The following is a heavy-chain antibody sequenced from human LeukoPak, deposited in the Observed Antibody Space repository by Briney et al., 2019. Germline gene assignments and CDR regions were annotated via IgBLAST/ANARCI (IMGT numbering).Heavy chain of an antibody. CDR2: SRNKASSYTT. CDR3: ARERSIAPTGTGYYYYGMDV. Sequence: GGSLRLSCAASGFTFSDHYIDWVRQAPGKGLEWVGRSRNKASSYTTDYAASVKGRFITSRDDSKNSLYLQMNSLKTEDTAVYYCARERSIAPTGTGYYYYGMDVWGQGTTVTVSS. J-gene: IGHJ6*02. CDR1: GFTFSDHY. D-gene: IGHD6-13*01. V-gene: IGHV3-72*01.